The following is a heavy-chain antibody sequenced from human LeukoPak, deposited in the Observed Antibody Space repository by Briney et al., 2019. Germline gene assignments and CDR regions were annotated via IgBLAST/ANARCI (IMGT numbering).Heavy chain of an antibody. Sequence: SETLSLTCTVSGYSISSGYYWGWIRQPPGKGLEWIGSIYHSGSTYYNPSLKSRVTISVDTSKNQFSLKLSSVTAADTAVYYCASADLRLYGSGSYNYWGQGTLVTVSS. CDR2: IYHSGST. V-gene: IGHV4-38-2*02. D-gene: IGHD3-10*01. CDR1: GYSISSGYY. J-gene: IGHJ4*02. CDR3: ASADLRLYGSGSYNY.